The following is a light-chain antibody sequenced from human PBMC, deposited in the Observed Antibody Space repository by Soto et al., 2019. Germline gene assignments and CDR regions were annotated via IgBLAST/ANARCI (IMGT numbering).Light chain of an antibody. CDR2: DVK. Sequence: QSALTQPASVSGSPGQSLAISCTGTSSDVGAYDYVSWYQQHPGKAPKLMIYDVKYRPSGVSNRFSGSKSGNTASLTICGLRAEDEADYYCSSYTSSSSVIFGGGTKLTVL. CDR1: SSDVGAYDY. V-gene: IGLV2-14*01. CDR3: SSYTSSSSVI. J-gene: IGLJ2*01.